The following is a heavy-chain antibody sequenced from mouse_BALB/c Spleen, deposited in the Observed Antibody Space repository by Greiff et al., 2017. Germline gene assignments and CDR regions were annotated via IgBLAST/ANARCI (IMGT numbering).Heavy chain of an antibody. CDR3: ANYDSDVDYMDY. CDR2: ILPGSGST. Sequence: VQLQQSGAELMKPGASVKISCKATGYTFSSYWIEWVKQRPGHGLEWIGEILPGSGSTNYNEKFKGKATFTADTSSNTAYMQLSSLTSEDSAVYYCANYDSDVDYMDYWGQGTTLTVSS. CDR1: GYTFSSYW. J-gene: IGHJ2*01. D-gene: IGHD2-4*01. V-gene: IGHV1-9*01.